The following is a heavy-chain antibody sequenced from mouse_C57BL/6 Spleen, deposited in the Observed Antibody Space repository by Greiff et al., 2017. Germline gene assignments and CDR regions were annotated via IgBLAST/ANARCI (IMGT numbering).Heavy chain of an antibody. V-gene: IGHV1-82*01. D-gene: IGHD4-1*01. J-gene: IGHJ3*01. CDR3: ARCITGTGGFAY. CDR2: IYPGDGDT. CDR1: GYAFSSSW. Sequence: AQLQQSGPELVKPGASVTISCTVSGYAFSSSWMNWVKQRPGKGLEWIGRIYPGDGDTNHNGKFKGQATLTANKTSSTDYMQLSTLTSEDSAVYFCARCITGTGGFAYWGQGTLVTVSA.